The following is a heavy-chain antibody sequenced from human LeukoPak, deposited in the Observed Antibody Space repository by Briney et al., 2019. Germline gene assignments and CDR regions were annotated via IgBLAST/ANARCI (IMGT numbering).Heavy chain of an antibody. D-gene: IGHD5-18*01. CDR3: ARETWIQLWFARYYYYGMDV. Sequence: GASVKVPCKASGYTFTSYDINWVRQATGQGLEWMGWMNPNSGNTGYAQKFQGRVTMTRNTSISTAYMELSSLRSEDTAVYYCARETWIQLWFARYYYYGMDVWGQGTTVTVSS. CDR2: MNPNSGNT. CDR1: GYTFTSYD. V-gene: IGHV1-8*01. J-gene: IGHJ6*02.